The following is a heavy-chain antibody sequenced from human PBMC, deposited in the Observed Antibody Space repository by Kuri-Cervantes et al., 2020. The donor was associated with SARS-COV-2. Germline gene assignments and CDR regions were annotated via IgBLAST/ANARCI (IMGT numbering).Heavy chain of an antibody. D-gene: IGHD3-9*01. J-gene: IGHJ4*02. CDR1: GGSISSSSYY. V-gene: IGHV4-39*01. CDR3: ARRAGYYYFDY. CDR2: IYYSGCT. Sequence: SETLSLTCTVSGGSISSSSYYWGWIRQPPGKGLEWIGSIYYSGCTYYNPSLKSRVTISVDTSKNQFSLKLSSVTAADTAVYYCARRAGYYYFDYWGQGTLVTVSS.